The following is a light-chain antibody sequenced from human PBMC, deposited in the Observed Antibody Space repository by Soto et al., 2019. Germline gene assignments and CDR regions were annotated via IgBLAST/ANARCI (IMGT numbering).Light chain of an antibody. CDR1: SSNIGSNY. Sequence: QSVLTQPPSASGTPGQRVTISCSGSSSNIGSNYVYWYQQLPGTAPKLLIYRNNQRTSGVPDRFSGSKSGTSASLAISGLRSEDEADYYCAAWDDSLVVFGGGTKVTVL. J-gene: IGLJ2*01. CDR3: AAWDDSLVV. CDR2: RNN. V-gene: IGLV1-47*01.